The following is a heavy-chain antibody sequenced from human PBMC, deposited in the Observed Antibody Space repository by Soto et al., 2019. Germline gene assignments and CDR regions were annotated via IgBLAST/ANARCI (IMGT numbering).Heavy chain of an antibody. Sequence: QVQLVESGGGLVKTGGSLRLSCAASGFTFSDYYMTWIRQAPGKGLEWISYLNNRSSYANYADSVRGRFTISRDNAKNSLYLQMDSLRADDTAVYYCARGLPRQVGATPYYFDYWGQGTLVTVSS. CDR1: GFTFSDYY. V-gene: IGHV3-11*05. CDR3: ARGLPRQVGATPYYFDY. J-gene: IGHJ4*02. D-gene: IGHD1-26*01. CDR2: LNNRSSYA.